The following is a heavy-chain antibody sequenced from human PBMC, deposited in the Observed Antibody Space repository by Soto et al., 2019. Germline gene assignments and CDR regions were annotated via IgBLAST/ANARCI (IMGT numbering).Heavy chain of an antibody. V-gene: IGHV3-30-3*01. D-gene: IGHD2-2*01. CDR1: GFTFSSYA. CDR2: ISYDGSNK. Sequence: QVQLVESGGGVVQPGRSLRLSCAASGFTFSSYAMHWVRQAPGKGLEWVAVISYDGSNKYYADSVKGRFTISRDNSKNTLYLQMNSLRAEDTAVYYCAREGYCISTSCSAFDIWGQGTMVTVSS. J-gene: IGHJ3*02. CDR3: AREGYCISTSCSAFDI.